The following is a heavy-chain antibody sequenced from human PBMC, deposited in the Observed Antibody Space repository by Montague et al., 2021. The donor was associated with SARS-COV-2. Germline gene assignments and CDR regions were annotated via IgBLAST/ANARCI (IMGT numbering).Heavy chain of an antibody. Sequence: PALVKPTQTLTLTCSFSGFSLTTSGVGVGWIRQPPGRALELVALIYWDDDKRLSPSLKSRLIITKDTSKNQVVLTMTNMDPVDTATYYCARIYYGSGSSPLDYWGQGTLVTVSS. D-gene: IGHD3-10*01. V-gene: IGHV2-5*02. CDR1: GFSLTTSGVG. CDR2: IYWDDDK. CDR3: ARIYYGSGSSPLDY. J-gene: IGHJ4*02.